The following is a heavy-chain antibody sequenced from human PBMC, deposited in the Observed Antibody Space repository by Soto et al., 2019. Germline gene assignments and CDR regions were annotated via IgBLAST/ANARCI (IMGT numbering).Heavy chain of an antibody. V-gene: IGHV3-30-3*01. D-gene: IGHD6-19*01. Sequence: QVQLVESGGGVVQPGRSLRLSCAASGFTFSSYTMYWVREGPGKGLEWVAGISNNGINKDYADSVKGRFIVSRDNFKNTLNLQINSLRRDDSAIYYCAREWSISVGAPGYWGQGTLVTVSS. CDR3: AREWSISVGAPGY. CDR1: GFTFSSYT. J-gene: IGHJ4*02. CDR2: ISNNGINK.